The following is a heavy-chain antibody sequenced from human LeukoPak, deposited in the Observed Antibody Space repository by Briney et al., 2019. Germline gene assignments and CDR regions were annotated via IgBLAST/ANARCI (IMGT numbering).Heavy chain of an antibody. V-gene: IGHV4-39*01. CDR3: ARNGGDCSDGSCYSHWFDP. J-gene: IGHJ5*02. CDR2: IYYSGST. D-gene: IGHD2-15*01. Sequence: TSETLSLTCTVSGGSISSSRYYWGWIRQPPGQGLEWIGSIYYSGSTYYNPSLKSRVTISVDTPKNQFSLKLSSVTAADTAVYYCARNGGDCSDGSCYSHWFDPWGQGTLVTVSS. CDR1: GGSISSSRYY.